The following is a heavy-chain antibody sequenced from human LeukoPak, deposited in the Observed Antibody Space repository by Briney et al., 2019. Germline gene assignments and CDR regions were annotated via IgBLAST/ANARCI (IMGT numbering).Heavy chain of an antibody. D-gene: IGHD6-13*01. CDR3: ARMGPAAAGIMN. J-gene: IGHJ4*02. Sequence: SETLSLTCAVSGASLSGYYWSWIRQPPGKELEWIGYFYSSGTTNYNPSLNNRVNISVDTSKNQFSLRLTSVTAADTAVYFCARMGPAAAGIMNWGQGTLVTVSS. CDR2: FYSSGTT. V-gene: IGHV4-59*08. CDR1: GASLSGYY.